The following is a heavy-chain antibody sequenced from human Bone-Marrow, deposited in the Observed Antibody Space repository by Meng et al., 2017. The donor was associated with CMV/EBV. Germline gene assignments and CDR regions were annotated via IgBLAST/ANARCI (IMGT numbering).Heavy chain of an antibody. Sequence: GESLKISCAASGFTFSSYEMNWVRQAPGKGLEWVSYISGGGTTIYYADSVRGRFTISRDNAKSSLYLQMTSLRVEDTAIYYCASQGRSVRPGYWGQGTLVTVYS. CDR1: GFTFSSYE. J-gene: IGHJ4*02. CDR3: ASQGRSVRPGY. D-gene: IGHD6-6*01. CDR2: ISGGGTTI. V-gene: IGHV3-48*03.